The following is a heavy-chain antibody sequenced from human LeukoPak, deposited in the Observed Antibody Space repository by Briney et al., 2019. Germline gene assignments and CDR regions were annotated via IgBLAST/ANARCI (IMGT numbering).Heavy chain of an antibody. CDR1: GFTFRNYA. V-gene: IGHV3-64*01. Sequence: PGGSLRLSCAASGFTFRNYAMHWVRQAPGKGLEYVSAISSNGGSTYYANSVKGRFTISRDNSKNTLYLQMGSLRAEDMAVYYCARGHFDEPFDFWGQGTLVTVSS. D-gene: IGHD3-9*01. CDR3: ARGHFDEPFDF. CDR2: ISSNGGST. J-gene: IGHJ4*02.